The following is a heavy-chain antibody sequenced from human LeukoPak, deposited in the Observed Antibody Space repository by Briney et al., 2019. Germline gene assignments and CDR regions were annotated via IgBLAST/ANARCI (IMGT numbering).Heavy chain of an antibody. Sequence: SETLSLTCTVSGGSISSYYWSWIRLPPGKGLEWIGYIYYTGATYYNPSLKSRVTISLDTSKNQFTLKLSSVTAADAAVYYCARAGYSYGTGYYFDYWGQGALVTVSS. CDR2: IYYTGAT. J-gene: IGHJ4*02. CDR3: ARAGYSYGTGYYFDY. V-gene: IGHV4-59*01. CDR1: GGSISSYY. D-gene: IGHD5-18*01.